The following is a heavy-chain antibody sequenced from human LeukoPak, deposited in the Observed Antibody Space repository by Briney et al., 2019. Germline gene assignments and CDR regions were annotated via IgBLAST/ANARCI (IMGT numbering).Heavy chain of an antibody. CDR3: AELGITMIGGV. V-gene: IGHV3-30*04. J-gene: IGHJ6*04. D-gene: IGHD3-10*02. CDR1: GFTFSSYA. CDR2: IGHDGADK. Sequence: GRSLRLSCAASGFTFSSYAMHWVRQAPGKGLEWVALIGHDGADKYYADSVKGRFTISRDNAKNSLYLQMNSLRAEDTAVYYCAELGITMIGGVWGKGTTVTISS.